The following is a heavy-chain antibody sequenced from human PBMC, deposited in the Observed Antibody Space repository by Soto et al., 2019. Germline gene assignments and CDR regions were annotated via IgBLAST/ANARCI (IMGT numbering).Heavy chain of an antibody. Sequence: PGGSLRLSCAASGFTFSNYSMNWVRQAPGKGLEWVSSISTSSGYRYYADSVKGRFTISRDNAKKSLYLQMNSLRAEDTAVYYCARDLHDYGDRKEAFEIWGQGTMVTVS. V-gene: IGHV3-21*01. CDR3: ARDLHDYGDRKEAFEI. J-gene: IGHJ3*02. D-gene: IGHD4-17*01. CDR2: ISTSSGYR. CDR1: GFTFSNYS.